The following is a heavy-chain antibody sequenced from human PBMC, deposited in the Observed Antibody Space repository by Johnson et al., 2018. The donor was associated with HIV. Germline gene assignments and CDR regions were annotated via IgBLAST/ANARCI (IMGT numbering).Heavy chain of an antibody. Sequence: VQLVESGGGLVQPGRSMRLSCAASGFTFSSYDMHWVRQATGKGLEWVSAIGTAGDTYYPGSVKGRFTISRENAKNSLYLQMNSLRAGDTAVYYCARGGRKWELLGDDAFDIWGQGTMVTVSS. V-gene: IGHV3-13*01. D-gene: IGHD1-26*01. CDR3: ARGGRKWELLGDDAFDI. CDR1: GFTFSSYD. CDR2: IGTAGDT. J-gene: IGHJ3*02.